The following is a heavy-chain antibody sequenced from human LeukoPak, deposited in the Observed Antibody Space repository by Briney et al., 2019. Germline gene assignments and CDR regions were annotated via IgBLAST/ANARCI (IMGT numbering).Heavy chain of an antibody. CDR2: INYSGST. CDR3: ASIMYDSSGYSYFDL. J-gene: IGHJ4*02. Sequence: SETLSLICIASGGSISSYRYYWRWIRQPPGKGLEWIGSINYSGSTNYTPSLKTRVTISVDTSRDQFSLKMSSVAAADTAVYYCASIMYDSSGYSYFDLWGQGTLVTVSS. D-gene: IGHD3-22*01. CDR1: GGSISSYRYY. V-gene: IGHV4-39*01.